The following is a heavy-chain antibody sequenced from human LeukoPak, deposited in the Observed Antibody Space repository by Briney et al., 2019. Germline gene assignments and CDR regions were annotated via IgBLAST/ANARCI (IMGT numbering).Heavy chain of an antibody. J-gene: IGHJ4*02. Sequence: SVTLSLTCTVSGDSISSSYWSWIRQPAGKGLEWIRRIYSSGITNYNPSLNSRVTMSLDTSKNQFSLKLNSVTAADTALYYCARLNNRVLFDSWGQGTLVTVSS. CDR2: IYSSGIT. CDR3: ARLNNRVLFDS. D-gene: IGHD1-14*01. V-gene: IGHV4-4*07. CDR1: GDSISSSY.